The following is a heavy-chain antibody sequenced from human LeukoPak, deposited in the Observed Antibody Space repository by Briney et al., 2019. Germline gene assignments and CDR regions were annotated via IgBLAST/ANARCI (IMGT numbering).Heavy chain of an antibody. Sequence: SETLSLTCTVSGGSISSGDYYWSWIRQPPGKGLEWIGYIYYSGSTYYNPSLKSRVTISVDTSKNQFSLKLSSVTAADTAVYYCARGDSSGDTFDYWGQGTLVTVPS. J-gene: IGHJ4*02. D-gene: IGHD3-22*01. CDR3: ARGDSSGDTFDY. CDR1: GGSISSGDYY. CDR2: IYYSGST. V-gene: IGHV4-30-4*01.